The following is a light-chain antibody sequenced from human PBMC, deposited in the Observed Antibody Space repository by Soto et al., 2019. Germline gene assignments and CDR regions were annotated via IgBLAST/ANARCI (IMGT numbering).Light chain of an antibody. Sequence: EIVLTQSPGTLSLSPGERATLSCRASLSVSSAYLACYQHKPGQPPTLLIYAASSRVTGIPDRFSGSGSGTDFTLTISRLEHEDFAVYYCQQYGSSSTWTVGQGTKVEIK. CDR3: QQYGSSSTWT. CDR2: AAS. V-gene: IGKV3-20*01. CDR1: LSVSSAY. J-gene: IGKJ1*01.